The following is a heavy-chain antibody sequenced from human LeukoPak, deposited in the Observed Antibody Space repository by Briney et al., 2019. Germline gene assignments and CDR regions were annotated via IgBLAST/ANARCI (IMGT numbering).Heavy chain of an antibody. D-gene: IGHD1-26*01. CDR2: ISAGGVSLFSGSGSAA. J-gene: IGHJ4*02. CDR3: AKDQRWESPHYLDS. CDR1: GFTFSNYA. V-gene: IGHV3-23*01. Sequence: PGGSLRLSCVASGFTFSNYAMIWVRQAPGKGPQWVSVISAGGVSLFSGSGSAAYYADSVGGRFTISRDNSKNTLYVQMNSLRDEDTALYYCAKDQRWESPHYLDSWGQGTLVTVSS.